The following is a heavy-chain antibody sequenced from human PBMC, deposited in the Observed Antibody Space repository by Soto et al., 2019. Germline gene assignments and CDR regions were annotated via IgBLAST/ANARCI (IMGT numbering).Heavy chain of an antibody. CDR3: ARVGVVVPAAMPLPDGYFDY. J-gene: IGHJ4*02. V-gene: IGHV4-59*01. CDR2: IYYSGST. Sequence: SETLSLTCTVSGGSISSYYWSWIRQPPGKGLEWTGYIYYSGSTNYNPSLKSRVTISVDTSKNQFSLKLSSVTAADTAVYYCARVGVVVPAAMPLPDGYFDYWGQGTLVTVSS. CDR1: GGSISSYY. D-gene: IGHD2-2*01.